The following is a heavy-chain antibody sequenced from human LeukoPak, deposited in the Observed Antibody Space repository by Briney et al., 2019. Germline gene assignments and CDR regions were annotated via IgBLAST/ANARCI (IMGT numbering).Heavy chain of an antibody. Sequence: SGGSLRLSCAASGFTFSSYEMNWVRQAPGKGLEWVSYISSSGSTIYYADSVKGRFTISRDNAKNSLYLQMNSLRAEDTAVYYCARHPVTMVRGVIISGWFDPWGQGTLVTVSS. D-gene: IGHD3-10*01. CDR1: GFTFSSYE. V-gene: IGHV3-48*03. CDR3: ARHPVTMVRGVIISGWFDP. J-gene: IGHJ5*02. CDR2: ISSSGSTI.